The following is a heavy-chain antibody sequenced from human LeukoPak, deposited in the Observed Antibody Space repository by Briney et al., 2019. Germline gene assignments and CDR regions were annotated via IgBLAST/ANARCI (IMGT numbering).Heavy chain of an antibody. V-gene: IGHV3-7*03. D-gene: IGHD3-9*01. CDR1: GFTFSSYW. Sequence: PGGSLRLSCAASGFTFSSYWMSWVRQAPGTGLEWVANIKQDGSEKYYVDSVKGRFTISRDNAKNSLYLQMNNLRVEDTAMYYCAGGTGFIIKDWGQGTLVTVSS. CDR3: AGGTGFIIKD. J-gene: IGHJ4*02. CDR2: IKQDGSEK.